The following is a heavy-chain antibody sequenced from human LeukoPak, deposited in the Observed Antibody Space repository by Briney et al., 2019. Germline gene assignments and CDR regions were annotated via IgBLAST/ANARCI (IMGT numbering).Heavy chain of an antibody. CDR1: GGSFSGYY. J-gene: IGHJ4*02. V-gene: IGHV4-34*01. CDR3: ARGRYGGSDFDY. CDR2: INHSGST. D-gene: IGHD4-23*01. Sequence: PSETPSLTCAVYGGSFSGYYWSWIRQPPGKGLEWIGEINHSGSTNYNPSLKSRVTISVDTSKNQFSLKLSSVTAADTAVYYCARGRYGGSDFDYWGQGTLVTVSS.